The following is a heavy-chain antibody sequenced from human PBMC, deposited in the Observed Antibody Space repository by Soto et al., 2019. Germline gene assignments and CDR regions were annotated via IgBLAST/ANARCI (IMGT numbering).Heavy chain of an antibody. J-gene: IGHJ5*02. V-gene: IGHV4-4*02. CDR2: IYHTVTT. Sequence: SEPLSLTCCVSGDSIIIVNWWSWFLHSPWKGLEWIGEIYHTVTTNYNPSLKSLLTLSVDKSKNQVFLNLTSVSAADTAVYYCATLSGYFTISPFDPWGQGILVTVS. CDR1: GDSIIIVNW. CDR3: ATLSGYFTISPFDP. D-gene: IGHD2-8*01.